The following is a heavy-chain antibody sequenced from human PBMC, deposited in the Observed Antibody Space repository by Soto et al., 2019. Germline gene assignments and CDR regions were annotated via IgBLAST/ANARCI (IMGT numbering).Heavy chain of an antibody. CDR3: ARDLVYNFNWFDP. D-gene: IGHD1-20*01. J-gene: IGHJ5*02. V-gene: IGHV1-69*13. Sequence: SVKVSCKASGGTFSSYAISWVRQAPGQGLEWMGGIIPIFGTANYAQKFQGRVTITADESTSTAYMELSSLRSEDTAVYYCARDLVYNFNWFDPWGQGTLVTVSS. CDR2: IIPIFGTA. CDR1: GGTFSSYA.